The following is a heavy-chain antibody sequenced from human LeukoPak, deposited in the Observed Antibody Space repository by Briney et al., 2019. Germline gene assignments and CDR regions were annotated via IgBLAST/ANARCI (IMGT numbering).Heavy chain of an antibody. CDR3: ARARFGVVVTGKTYFDY. CDR1: GGSISTSKYY. CDR2: IYHSGST. V-gene: IGHV4-39*07. D-gene: IGHD2-21*02. Sequence: SETLSLTCTVSGGSISTSKYYWGWIRQPPGKGLEWFGSIYHSGSTYYNPSLKSRVTISVDTSKNQFSLKLSSVTAADTAMYHCARARFGVVVTGKTYFDYRGQGTLVTVSS. J-gene: IGHJ4*02.